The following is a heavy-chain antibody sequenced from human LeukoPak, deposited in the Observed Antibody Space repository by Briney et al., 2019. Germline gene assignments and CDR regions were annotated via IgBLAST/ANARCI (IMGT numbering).Heavy chain of an antibody. CDR2: IYYSGST. CDR3: ARKSDFDI. V-gene: IGHV4-59*01. CDR1: GGSISSYY. D-gene: IGHD2-21*02. Sequence: PSETLSLTCTVSGGSISSYYWSWIRQPPGKGLEWIGYIYYSGSTYYNPSLKSRVTISVDMSKSQFSLRLTSVTAADTAVYYCARKSDFDIWGQGTLVTVSS. J-gene: IGHJ3*02.